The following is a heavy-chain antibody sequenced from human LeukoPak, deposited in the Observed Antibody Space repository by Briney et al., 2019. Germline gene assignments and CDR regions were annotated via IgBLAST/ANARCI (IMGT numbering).Heavy chain of an antibody. J-gene: IGHJ4*02. Sequence: GGSLRLSCAASGFSFSSSEIHWVRQGPWKGLEWVSYISGSGSPTYHAHSVNGRFTISRDNARNSVYLQMNSLRVEDTAVYYCARGMDYGDFLPLEFWGQGTQVTVSS. CDR2: ISGSGSPT. CDR3: ARGMDYGDFLPLEF. D-gene: IGHD4-17*01. V-gene: IGHV3-48*03. CDR1: GFSFSSSE.